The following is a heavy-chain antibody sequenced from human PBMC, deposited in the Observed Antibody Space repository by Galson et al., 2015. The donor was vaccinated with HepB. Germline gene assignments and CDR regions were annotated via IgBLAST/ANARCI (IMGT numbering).Heavy chain of an antibody. D-gene: IGHD2-2*01. J-gene: IGHJ4*02. Sequence: SLRLSCAASGFNFSIYSMNWVRQAPGRGLEWVAGISYDGSNKYYADSVKGRFTISRDNSKNTLYLQMNSLRGEDTAVYYCARGGDYCSTTSCYPSFDYWDQGTLVTVSS. CDR2: ISYDGSNK. CDR1: GFNFSIYS. V-gene: IGHV3-30*03. CDR3: ARGGDYCSTTSCYPSFDY.